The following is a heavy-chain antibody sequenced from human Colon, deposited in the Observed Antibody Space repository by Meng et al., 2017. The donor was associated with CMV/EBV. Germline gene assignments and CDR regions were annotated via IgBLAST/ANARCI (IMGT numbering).Heavy chain of an antibody. D-gene: IGHD1-26*01. J-gene: IGHJ4*02. CDR2: INSNSGAT. CDR3: ARDPSGSRVPFDY. Sequence: QVTLVQAGDECKNPGASVKVSCKPSGYTFSDYHIHWVRQAPGQGLEWMGWINSNSGATDYAQKFQGRFTMTRDTSITTVYMELSSLRSDDTAVYYCARDPSGSRVPFDYWGQGSLVTVSS. CDR1: GYTFSDYH. V-gene: IGHV1-2*02.